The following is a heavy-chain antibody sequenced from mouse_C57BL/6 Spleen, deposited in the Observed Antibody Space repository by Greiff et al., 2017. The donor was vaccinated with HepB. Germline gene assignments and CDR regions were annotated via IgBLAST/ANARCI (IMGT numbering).Heavy chain of an antibody. CDR1: GYSITSGYD. CDR2: IRYSGST. J-gene: IGHJ4*01. CDR3: ARGDDGYYYAIDY. Sequence: EVKLMESGPGMVKPSQSLSLTCTVTGYSITSGYDWHWIRHFPGNKLEWMGNIRYSGSTNYNPSLKSRIPITHDTSNNQFFLKLNSVTTEATATYYCARGDDGYYYAIDYWGQGTSVTVSS. V-gene: IGHV3-1*01. D-gene: IGHD2-3*01.